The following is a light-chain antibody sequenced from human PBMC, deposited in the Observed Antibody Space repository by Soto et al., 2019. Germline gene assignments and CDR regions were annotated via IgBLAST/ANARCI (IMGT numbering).Light chain of an antibody. J-gene: IGKJ1*01. V-gene: IGKV3-20*01. Sequence: IVLTQSPATLSVSAGERATLSCRASQSVSSNLAWYQQKPGQSPRLLIYGASSRATGIPDRFSGSGSGTDFTLTISRLEPEDCAVYYCQQYGSSPRTFGQGTKVDIK. CDR1: QSVSSN. CDR2: GAS. CDR3: QQYGSSPRT.